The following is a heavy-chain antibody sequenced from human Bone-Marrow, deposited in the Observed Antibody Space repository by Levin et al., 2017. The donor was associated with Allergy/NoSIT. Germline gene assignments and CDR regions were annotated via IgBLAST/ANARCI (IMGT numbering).Heavy chain of an antibody. CDR2: IYYSGST. CDR3: ARDPYSGTYYYYYGMDV. V-gene: IGHV4-61*01. J-gene: IGHJ6*02. D-gene: IGHD1-26*01. Sequence: SQTLSLPCIVSGGSVRSGSYYWSWIRQPPGKGLEWIGNIYYSGSTNYNPSLKSRVTISVDTSKNQFSLKLNSVTAADTAVYYCARDPYSGTYYYYYGMDVWGQGTTVTVSS. CDR1: GGSVRSGSYY.